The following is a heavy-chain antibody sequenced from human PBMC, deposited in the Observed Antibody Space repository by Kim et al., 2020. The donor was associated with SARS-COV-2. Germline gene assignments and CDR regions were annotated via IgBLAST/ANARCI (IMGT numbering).Heavy chain of an antibody. CDR3: ASNYGGSCYCYYYGMDV. Sequence: SVKVSCKASGGTFSSYAISWVRQAPGQGLEWMGGIIPIFGTANYAQKFQGRVTITADESTSTAYMELSSLRSEDTAVYYCASNYGGSCYCYYYGMDVWGQGTTVTVSS. D-gene: IGHD2-15*01. V-gene: IGHV1-69*13. J-gene: IGHJ6*02. CDR2: IIPIFGTA. CDR1: GGTFSSYA.